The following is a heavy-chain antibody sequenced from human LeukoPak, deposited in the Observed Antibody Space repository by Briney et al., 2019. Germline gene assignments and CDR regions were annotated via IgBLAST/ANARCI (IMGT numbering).Heavy chain of an antibody. CDR3: VRVQTGGAFGI. CDR1: GFSVSDYY. D-gene: IGHD7-27*01. J-gene: IGHJ3*02. CDR2: SRNKANSYTT. V-gene: IGHV3-72*01. Sequence: GGSLRLSCATPGFSVSDYYMDWVRQAPGKGLEWVGRSRNKANSYTTDFAATVKGRFTISRDESKKSLYLQMNSLKTEDSAVYYCVRVQTGGAFGIWGLGTMVTVSS.